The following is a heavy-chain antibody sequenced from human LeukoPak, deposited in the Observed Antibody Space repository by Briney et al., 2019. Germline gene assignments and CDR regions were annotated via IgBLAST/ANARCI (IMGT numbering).Heavy chain of an antibody. CDR1: GGSFSGYY. CDR3: ARGRGRYCSGGSCYRRTDAFDI. D-gene: IGHD2-15*01. J-gene: IGHJ3*02. V-gene: IGHV4-34*01. CDR2: INHSGST. Sequence: SETLSLTCAVYGGSFSGYYWSWIRQPPGKGLEWIGEINHSGSTNYNPSLKSRVTISVDTSKNQFSLKLSSVTAADTAVYYCARGRGRYCSGGSCYRRTDAFDIWGQGTSVIVSS.